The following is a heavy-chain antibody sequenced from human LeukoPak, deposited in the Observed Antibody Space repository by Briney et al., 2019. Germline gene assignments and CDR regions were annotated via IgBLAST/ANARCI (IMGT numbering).Heavy chain of an antibody. CDR1: GFTFSSYA. CDR2: ISYDGSNK. J-gene: IGHJ4*02. V-gene: IGHV3-30-3*01. Sequence: PGGSLRLSCAASGFTFSSYAMHWVRQAPGKGLEWVAVISYDGSNKYYADSVKGRFTISRDNAKNTLYLQMNSLRAEDTAVYYCARGLVGSSWGYWGQGTLVTVSS. CDR3: ARGLVGSSWGY. D-gene: IGHD6-13*01.